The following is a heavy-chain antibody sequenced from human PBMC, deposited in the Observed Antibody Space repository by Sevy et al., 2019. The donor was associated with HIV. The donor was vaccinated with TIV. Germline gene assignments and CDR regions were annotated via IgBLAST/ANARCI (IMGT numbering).Heavy chain of an antibody. V-gene: IGHV3-30-3*01. CDR2: ISYDGSNK. CDR3: ARGVSRIYWYFDL. Sequence: GGSLRLSCAASGFTFSSYAMHWVRQAPGKGLEWVAVISYDGSNKYYADSVKGRFTISRDNSKNTLYLQMNGLRAEDTAVYYCARGVSRIYWYFDLWGRGTLVTVSS. J-gene: IGHJ2*01. D-gene: IGHD2-15*01. CDR1: GFTFSSYA.